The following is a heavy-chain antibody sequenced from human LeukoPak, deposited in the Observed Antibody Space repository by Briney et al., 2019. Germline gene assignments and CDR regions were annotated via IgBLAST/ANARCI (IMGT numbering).Heavy chain of an antibody. Sequence: SETLSLTCTVSGGSISSGSYYWSWIRQPAGKGLEWIGRIYTSGSTNYNPSLKSRVTISVDTSMNQFSLKLSSVTAADTAVYYCARVSQYYDILTGYYNKAFDIWGQGTMVTVSS. J-gene: IGHJ3*02. CDR1: GGSISSGSYY. CDR3: ARVSQYYDILTGYYNKAFDI. V-gene: IGHV4-61*02. D-gene: IGHD3-9*01. CDR2: IYTSGST.